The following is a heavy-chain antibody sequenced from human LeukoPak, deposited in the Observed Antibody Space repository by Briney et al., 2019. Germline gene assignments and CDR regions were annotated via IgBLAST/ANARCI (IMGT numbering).Heavy chain of an antibody. CDR3: ARADTAMVHFFDY. CDR2: IIPIFGTA. J-gene: IGHJ4*02. Sequence: SVKVSCKASGGTFSSYAISWVRQAPGQGLEWMGGIIPIFGTANYAQKFQGRVTITTDESTSTAYMELSSLRSEDTAVYYCARADTAMVHFFDYWGQGTLVTVSS. CDR1: GGTFSSYA. V-gene: IGHV1-69*05. D-gene: IGHD5-18*01.